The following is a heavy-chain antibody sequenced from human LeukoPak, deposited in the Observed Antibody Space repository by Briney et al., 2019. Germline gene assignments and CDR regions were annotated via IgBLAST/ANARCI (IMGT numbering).Heavy chain of an antibody. V-gene: IGHV3-20*04. CDR1: GFTFDNYA. J-gene: IGHJ4*02. CDR3: VRVVDILTGYYTWAFDY. D-gene: IGHD3-9*01. CDR2: IKWNGGDT. Sequence: GGSLRLSXAASGFTFDNYAMTWVRQAPGKGLEWLSGIKWNGGDTGYADSVKGRFTISRDNAKNFLYLQMNSLRGEDTALYYCVRVVDILTGYYTWAFDYWGQGTLVTVSS.